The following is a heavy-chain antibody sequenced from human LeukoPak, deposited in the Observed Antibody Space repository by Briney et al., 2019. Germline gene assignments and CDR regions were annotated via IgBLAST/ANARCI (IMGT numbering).Heavy chain of an antibody. Sequence: GGSLRLSCAASGFTFSSYWMHWVRQAPGKGLVWVSHINSDGSNTNYADSVKGRFTISRDNSKNTLYLQMNSLRAEDTAVYYCAKEEGLRLGELSSDWGQGTLVTVCS. CDR3: AKEEGLRLGELSSD. CDR2: INSDGSNT. J-gene: IGHJ4*02. V-gene: IGHV3-74*01. D-gene: IGHD3-16*02. CDR1: GFTFSSYW.